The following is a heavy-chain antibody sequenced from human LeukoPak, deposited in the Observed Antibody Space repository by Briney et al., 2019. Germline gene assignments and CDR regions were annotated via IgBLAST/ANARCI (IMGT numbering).Heavy chain of an antibody. CDR1: GGTFSSYA. CDR2: IIPIFGTA. J-gene: IGHJ6*03. V-gene: IGHV1-69*05. Sequence: GASVKVSCKASGGTFSSYAISWVLQAPGQGLEWMGGIIPIFGTANYAQKFQGRVTITTDESTSTAYMELSSLRSADTAVYYCARGHRGYETQDYYYMDVWGKGTTVIVSS. CDR3: ARGHRGYETQDYYYMDV. D-gene: IGHD5-12*01.